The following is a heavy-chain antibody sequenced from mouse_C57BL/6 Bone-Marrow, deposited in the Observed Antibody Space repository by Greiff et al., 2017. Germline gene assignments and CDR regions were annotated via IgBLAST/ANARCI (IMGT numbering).Heavy chain of an antibody. V-gene: IGHV1-15*01. Sequence: VQLQQSGAELVRPGASVTLSCKASGYTFTDYEMHWVKQTPVHGLEWIGAIDPETGGTAYNQKFKGKAILTAAKSSSTAYMELRSLTSEDSAVYYCTRYVAMDYWGQGTSVTVSS. CDR1: GYTFTDYE. CDR2: IDPETGGT. J-gene: IGHJ4*01. CDR3: TRYVAMDY.